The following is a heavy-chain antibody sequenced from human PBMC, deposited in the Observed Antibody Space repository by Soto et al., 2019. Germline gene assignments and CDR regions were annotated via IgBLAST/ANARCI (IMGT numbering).Heavy chain of an antibody. J-gene: IGHJ5*02. Sequence: ASVKVSCKASGYTFTGYYMHWVRQAPGQGLEWMGWINPNSGGTNYAQKFQGWVTMTRDTSISTAYMELSRLRSDDTAVYYCARGAGSSSWFGWFDPWGQGTLVTVSS. CDR2: INPNSGGT. CDR1: GYTFTGYY. D-gene: IGHD6-13*01. CDR3: ARGAGSSSWFGWFDP. V-gene: IGHV1-2*04.